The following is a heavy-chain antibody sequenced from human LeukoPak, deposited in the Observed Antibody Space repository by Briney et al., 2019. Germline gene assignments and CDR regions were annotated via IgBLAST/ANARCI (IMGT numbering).Heavy chain of an antibody. V-gene: IGHV3-21*01. CDR3: ARDVPHYYDSSGYYPSAFDAFDI. CDR2: ISSSSSYI. D-gene: IGHD3-22*01. J-gene: IGHJ3*02. CDR1: GFTFSSYA. Sequence: GGSLRLSCAASGFTFSSYAMSWVRQAPGKGLEWVSSISSSSSYIYYADSVKGRFTISRDNAKNSLYLQMNSLRAEDTAVYYCARDVPHYYDSSGYYPSAFDAFDIWGQGTMVTVSS.